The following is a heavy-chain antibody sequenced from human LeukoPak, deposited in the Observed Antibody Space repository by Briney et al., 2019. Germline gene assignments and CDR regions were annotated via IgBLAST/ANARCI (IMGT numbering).Heavy chain of an antibody. V-gene: IGHV3-30*18. J-gene: IGHJ4*02. CDR1: GFTFSSYG. D-gene: IGHD3-10*01. Sequence: GGSLRLSCAASGFTFSSYGMHWVRQAPGKGLEWVAVISYDGSNKYYADSVKGRFTISRDNSKNTLYLQMNSLRAEDTAVYYRAKDWNYYGSGSYYDYWGQGTLVTVSS. CDR2: ISYDGSNK. CDR3: AKDWNYYGSGSYYDY.